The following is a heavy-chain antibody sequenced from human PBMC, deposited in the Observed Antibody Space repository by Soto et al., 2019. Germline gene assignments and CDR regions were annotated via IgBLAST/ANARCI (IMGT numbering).Heavy chain of an antibody. V-gene: IGHV3-53*04. CDR3: AGVGGATTSPDAFDI. J-gene: IGHJ3*02. D-gene: IGHD1-26*01. CDR2: IYSGGST. Sequence: GGSLRLSCAASGFTVSSNYMSWVRQAPGKGLEWVSVIYSGGSTYYADSVKGRFTISRHNSKNTLYLQMNSLRAEDTAVYYCAGVGGATTSPDAFDIWGQGTMVTVSS. CDR1: GFTVSSNY.